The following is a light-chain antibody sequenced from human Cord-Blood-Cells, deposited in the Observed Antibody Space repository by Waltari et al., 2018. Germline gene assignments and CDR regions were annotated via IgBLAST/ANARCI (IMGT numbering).Light chain of an antibody. CDR3: AAWYDSLNGNWV. J-gene: IGLJ3*02. CDR2: SNN. CDR1: SSNIGSNT. V-gene: IGLV1-44*01. Sequence: QSVLTQPPSASGTPGQRVTISCSGSSSNIGSNTVNWYQQLPGTAPKLLIYSNNQRPSGVPDRFSGSKSGTSASLAISGLQSEDEADYYCAAWYDSLNGNWVFGGGTKLTVL.